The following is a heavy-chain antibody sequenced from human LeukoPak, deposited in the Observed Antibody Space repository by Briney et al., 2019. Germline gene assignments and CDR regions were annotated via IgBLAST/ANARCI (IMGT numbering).Heavy chain of an antibody. V-gene: IGHV3-30-3*01. J-gene: IGHJ4*02. CDR3: ARAHCTQWIAGNDY. CDR1: GFTFSSYA. Sequence: GGSLRLSCAASGFTFSSYAMHWVRQAPGKELEWVAVISYDGSNKYYADSVKGRFTISRDNSKNTLYLQMNSLRAEDTAVYYCARAHCTQWIAGNDYWGQGTLVTVSS. CDR2: ISYDGSNK. D-gene: IGHD5-12*01.